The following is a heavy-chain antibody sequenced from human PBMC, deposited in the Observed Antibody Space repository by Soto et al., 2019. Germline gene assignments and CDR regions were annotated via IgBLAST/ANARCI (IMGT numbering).Heavy chain of an antibody. CDR3: TTNGGWITMIVVVSEDFDY. CDR1: GFTFSNAW. Sequence: GGSLRLSCAAYGFTFSNAWMSWVRQAPGKGLEWVGRIKSKTDGGTTDYAAPVKGRFTISRDDSKNTLYLQMNSLKTEDTAVYYCTTNGGWITMIVVVSEDFDYWGQGTLVTVSS. D-gene: IGHD3-22*01. CDR2: IKSKTDGGTT. V-gene: IGHV3-15*01. J-gene: IGHJ4*02.